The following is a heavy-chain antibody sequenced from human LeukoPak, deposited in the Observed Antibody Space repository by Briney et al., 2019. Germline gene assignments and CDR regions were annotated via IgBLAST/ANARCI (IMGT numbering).Heavy chain of an antibody. D-gene: IGHD2-15*01. CDR2: IIPILGIA. CDR3: ARDSEGYCSGGSSYFDY. V-gene: IGHV1-69*16. J-gene: IGHJ4*02. Sequence: SVKVSCKASGGTFSSYTISWVRQAPGQGLEWMGRIIPILGIANYAQKFQGRVTITTDESTSTAYMELSSLRSEDTAVYYCARDSEGYCSGGSSYFDYWGQGTLVTVSS. CDR1: GGTFSSYT.